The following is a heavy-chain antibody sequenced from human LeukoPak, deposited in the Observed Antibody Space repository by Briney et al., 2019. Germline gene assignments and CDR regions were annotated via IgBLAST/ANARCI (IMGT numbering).Heavy chain of an antibody. V-gene: IGHV3-21*01. CDR3: AKGKTGIQLLYYMDV. CDR2: ISSSSSYI. CDR1: GFTFSSYS. J-gene: IGHJ6*03. Sequence: PGGSLRLSCAASGFTFSSYSMNWVRQAPGKGLEWVSSISSSSSYIYYADSVKGRFTISRDNAKNSLYLQMNSLRAEDTAVYYCAKGKTGIQLLYYMDVWGKGTTVTISS. D-gene: IGHD5-18*01.